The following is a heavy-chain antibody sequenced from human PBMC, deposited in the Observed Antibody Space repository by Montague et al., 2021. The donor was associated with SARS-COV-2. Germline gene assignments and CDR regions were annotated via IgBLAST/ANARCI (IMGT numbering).Heavy chain of an antibody. J-gene: IGHJ6*02. D-gene: IGHD2-21*01. CDR3: ANQLVGLYGMDV. Sequence: LRLSCAASGFTFISYAMHWVRQAPGKGLVWVAVISYDGSNKYYADSLKGRFTISRDNSKNTLYLQMNSLRAEDTAVYYCANQLVGLYGMDVWGQGTTVTVSS. CDR1: GFTFISYA. CDR2: ISYDGSNK. V-gene: IGHV3-30*04.